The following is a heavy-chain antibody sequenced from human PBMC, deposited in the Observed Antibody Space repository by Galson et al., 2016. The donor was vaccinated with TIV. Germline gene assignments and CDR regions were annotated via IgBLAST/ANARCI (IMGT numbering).Heavy chain of an antibody. CDR3: ARHEGGAFDI. V-gene: IGHV4-38-2*01. J-gene: IGHJ3*02. CDR2: GHHSGIT. Sequence: GLEWIATGHHSGITYYNPSLKSRVAISLDTSNNQFFLRLNSVTAADRAVYFCARHEGGAFDIWGQGTMVTVSS.